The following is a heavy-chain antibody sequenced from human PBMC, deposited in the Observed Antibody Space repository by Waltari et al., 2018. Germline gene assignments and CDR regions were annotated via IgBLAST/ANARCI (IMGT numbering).Heavy chain of an antibody. CDR1: GFTFSSYA. CDR2: ISGSGGRT. CDR3: AKADSTYYDFWTGLFYYYGMDV. V-gene: IGHV3-23*01. J-gene: IGHJ6*02. D-gene: IGHD3-3*01. Sequence: EVQLLESGGGLVQPGGSLRLSCAASGFTFSSYAMTWVRLAPGQGLEWVSAISGSGGRTYYADAVKGRFTISRDNSKNTLELKMNSLRAEDTAVYYWAKADSTYYDFWTGLFYYYGMDVWGQGTTVTVSS.